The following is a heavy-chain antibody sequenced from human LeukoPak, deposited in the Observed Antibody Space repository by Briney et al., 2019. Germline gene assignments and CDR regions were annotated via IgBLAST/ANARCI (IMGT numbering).Heavy chain of an antibody. J-gene: IGHJ4*02. D-gene: IGHD4-17*01. Sequence: PSETLSLTCTVSGGSISSYYWSWIRQPPGKGLEWIGYIYYSGSTNYNPSLKSRVTISVDTSKNQFSLKLSSVTAAGTAVYYCARMTVTEDYWGQGTLVTVSS. CDR3: ARMTVTEDY. CDR1: GGSISSYY. CDR2: IYYSGST. V-gene: IGHV4-59*01.